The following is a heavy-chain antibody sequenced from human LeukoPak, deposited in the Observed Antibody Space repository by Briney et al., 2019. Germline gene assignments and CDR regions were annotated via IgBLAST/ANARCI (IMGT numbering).Heavy chain of an antibody. D-gene: IGHD3-9*01. CDR2: ISGSGGST. CDR3: AKSGDPTYYDILTGWYFDL. CDR1: GFTFSSYA. Sequence: GGSLRLSCAASGFTFSSYAMSWVHQAPGKGLEWVSAISGSGGSTYYADSVKGRFTISRDNSKNTLYLQMNSLRAEDTAVYYCAKSGDPTYYDILTGWYFDLWGRGTLVTVSS. V-gene: IGHV3-23*01. J-gene: IGHJ2*01.